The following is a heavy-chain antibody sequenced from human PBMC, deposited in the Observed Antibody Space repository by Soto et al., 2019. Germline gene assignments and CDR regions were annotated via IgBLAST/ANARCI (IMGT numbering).Heavy chain of an antibody. D-gene: IGHD6-19*01. CDR2: INHSGVT. CDR1: GGSISSDNYY. CDR3: ARFSGSYYYAMDV. J-gene: IGHJ6*02. V-gene: IGHV4-39*07. Sequence: SETLSLTCTVSGGSISSDNYYWGWIRQPPGKGLEWIGEINHSGVTNYKPSLKRRVTISVDTSKNQFSLQLKSVTAADTALYYCARFSGSYYYAMDVWGQGSTVTVSS.